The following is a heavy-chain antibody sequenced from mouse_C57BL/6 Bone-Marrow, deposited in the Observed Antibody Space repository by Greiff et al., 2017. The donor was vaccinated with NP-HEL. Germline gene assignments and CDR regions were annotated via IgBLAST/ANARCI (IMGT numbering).Heavy chain of an antibody. V-gene: IGHV1-22*01. J-gene: IGHJ2*01. CDR3: ARERGLYYFDY. Sequence: VQLQQSGPELVKPGASVKMSCKASGYTFTDYNMHWVKQSHGKSLEWIGYINPNNGGNSYNQKFKGKATLTVNKSSITAYMELRSLTSEDSAVYYCARERGLYYFDYWGQGTTLTVSS. CDR2: INPNNGGN. CDR1: GYTFTDYN.